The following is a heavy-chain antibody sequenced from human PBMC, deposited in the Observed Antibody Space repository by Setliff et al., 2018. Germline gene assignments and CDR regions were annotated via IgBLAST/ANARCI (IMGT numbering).Heavy chain of an antibody. D-gene: IGHD3-10*02. CDR2: VNPYNGDT. J-gene: IGHJ6*03. CDR1: GYTFTSYG. V-gene: IGHV1-18*01. Sequence: ASVKVSCKSSGYTFTSYGVSWVRQAPGQGLEWMGWVNPYNGDTKNAQKFQGRVAMTTDTSTATVFMELRSLRSDDTAVYHCARYVHFANHMDVWGKGTSVTVSS. CDR3: ARYVHFANHMDV.